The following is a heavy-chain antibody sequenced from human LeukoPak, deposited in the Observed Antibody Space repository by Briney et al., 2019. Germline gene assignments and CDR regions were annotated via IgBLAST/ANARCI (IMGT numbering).Heavy chain of an antibody. Sequence: GASVKVSCKASGGTFSSYAISWVRQAPGQGLEWMGGIIPIFGTANYAQKFQGRVTMTTDTSTSTAYMELRSLRSDDTAVYYCARDAIRGSYYFDYWGQGTLVTVSS. CDR2: IIPIFGTA. CDR3: ARDAIRGSYYFDY. J-gene: IGHJ4*02. CDR1: GGTFSSYA. D-gene: IGHD1-26*01. V-gene: IGHV1-69*05.